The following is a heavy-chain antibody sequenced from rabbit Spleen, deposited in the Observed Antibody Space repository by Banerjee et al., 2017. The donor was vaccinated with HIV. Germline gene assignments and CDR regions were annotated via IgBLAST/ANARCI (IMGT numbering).Heavy chain of an antibody. CDR2: INIVTGKS. CDR3: ARWGSGWSGWGDFNL. CDR1: GFPFDSGYV. J-gene: IGHJ4*01. V-gene: IGHV1S45*01. Sequence: QEQMVESGGGLVQPEGSLTLTCTASGFPFDSGYVMCWVRQAPGKGLEWIACINIVTGKSVYATWAKGRFTISKTSSTTVTLQMTSLTAADTATYFCARWGSGWSGWGDFNLWGPGTLVTVS. D-gene: IGHD4-1*01.